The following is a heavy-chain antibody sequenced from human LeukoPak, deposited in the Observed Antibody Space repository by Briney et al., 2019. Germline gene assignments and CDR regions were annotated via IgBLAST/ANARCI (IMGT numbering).Heavy chain of an antibody. J-gene: IGHJ4*02. V-gene: IGHV4-61*03. CDR2: IYYSGST. CDR1: GASVSSGSYY. Sequence: PSETLSLTCNVSGASVSSGSYYWSWIRQPPGKELEWIGYIYYSGSTSYNPSLKSRVTISVDTSKNHFSLKLTSVTAADTAVYYCARGEITMIVVWGQGTLVTVSS. D-gene: IGHD3-22*01. CDR3: ARGEITMIVV.